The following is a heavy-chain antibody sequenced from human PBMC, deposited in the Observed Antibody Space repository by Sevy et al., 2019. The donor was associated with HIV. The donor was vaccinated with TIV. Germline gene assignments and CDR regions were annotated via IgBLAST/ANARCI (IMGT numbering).Heavy chain of an antibody. CDR1: GGSISSYY. Sequence: SETLSLTCTVSGGSISSYYWSWIRQPPGKGLEWIGYIYYSGSTNYNPSLKSRVTISVDTSKNQFSLKLRSVTAADTAVYYCAAAYLPLNLCDPWGQGTLVTVSS. V-gene: IGHV4-59*01. CDR2: IYYSGST. J-gene: IGHJ5*02. D-gene: IGHD2-2*01. CDR3: AAAYLPLNLCDP.